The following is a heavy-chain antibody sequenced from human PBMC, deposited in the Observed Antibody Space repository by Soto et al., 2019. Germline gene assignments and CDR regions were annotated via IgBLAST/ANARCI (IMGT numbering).Heavy chain of an antibody. Sequence: LSLTCTVSGGSVSSGSHYWSWIRQPPGKGLEWIGNIYYSGSTKYNPSLKSRVTISVDRSRNHFSLNLRSVTTADTALYYCARDTYSDFWSGYVGFDTWGQGTLVTVSS. J-gene: IGHJ5*02. CDR1: GGSVSSGSHY. CDR2: IYYSGST. CDR3: ARDTYSDFWSGYVGFDT. D-gene: IGHD3-3*01. V-gene: IGHV4-61*03.